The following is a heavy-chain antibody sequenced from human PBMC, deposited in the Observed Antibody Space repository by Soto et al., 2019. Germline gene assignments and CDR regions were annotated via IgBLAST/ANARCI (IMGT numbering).Heavy chain of an antibody. V-gene: IGHV4-4*07. CDR2: IYSSGRT. Sequence: QVHLQESGPGVVKASETLSLTCSLSGGSTSGKDWSWIRQSAGKGLEWIGRIYSSGRTHYNPSLGSRASMSVAQNSFSLRLTSVTAADTAIYYCARDFDVNTALDYWYFDLWGRGTQVSVSS. D-gene: IGHD3-9*01. J-gene: IGHJ2*01. CDR1: GGSTSGKD. CDR3: ARDFDVNTALDYWYFDL.